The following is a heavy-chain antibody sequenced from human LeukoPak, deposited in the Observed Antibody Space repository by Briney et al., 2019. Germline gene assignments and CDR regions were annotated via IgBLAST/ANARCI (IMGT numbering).Heavy chain of an antibody. J-gene: IGHJ6*02. D-gene: IGHD5-18*01. Sequence: GGSLRLSCAASGFTFNNAWMTWVRQAAGKGLEWVGRIKSKTDGETTDYAAPVKGRFIILRDDSKSTLYLQINSLKTEDTAVYYCTTPRREYKYGYHYYGMDVWGQGTTVTVSS. V-gene: IGHV3-15*01. CDR1: GFTFNNAW. CDR2: IKSKTDGETT. CDR3: TTPRREYKYGYHYYGMDV.